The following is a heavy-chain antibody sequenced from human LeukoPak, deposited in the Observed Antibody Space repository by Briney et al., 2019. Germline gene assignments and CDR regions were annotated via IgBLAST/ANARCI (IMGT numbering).Heavy chain of an antibody. CDR3: ARGRYSYGI. CDR2: INHSGST. Sequence: PSETLSLTCAVYGGSFSGYYWSWIRQPPGKGLEWIGEINHSGSTNYNPSLKSRVTISVDTSKNQFSLKLSSVTAADTAVYYCARGRYSYGIWGQGTLSPSPQ. CDR1: GGSFSGYY. D-gene: IGHD5-18*01. V-gene: IGHV4-34*01. J-gene: IGHJ4*02.